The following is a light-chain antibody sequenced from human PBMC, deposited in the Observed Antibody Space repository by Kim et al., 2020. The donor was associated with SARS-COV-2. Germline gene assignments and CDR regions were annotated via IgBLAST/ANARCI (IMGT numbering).Light chain of an antibody. CDR3: QTWGTGFVV. CDR1: SGHSSYA. CDR2: VNNHGSH. Sequence: SVKLTRTLRSGHSSYAIAWLQQQPEKGPRYLMKVNNHGSHTRGDGIPVRVSGSSSGDGRYLSISNLQSEDDADFYCQTWGTGFVVFGRGTQLTVL. J-gene: IGLJ2*01. V-gene: IGLV4-69*01.